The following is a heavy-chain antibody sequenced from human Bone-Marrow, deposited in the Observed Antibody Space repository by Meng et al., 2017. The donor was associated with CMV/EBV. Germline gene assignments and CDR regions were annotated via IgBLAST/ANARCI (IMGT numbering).Heavy chain of an antibody. J-gene: IGHJ3*02. CDR2: ISYDGSNK. V-gene: IGHV3-30-3*01. Sequence: GGSLRLSCAASGFTFSSYAMHWVRQAPGKGLEWVAVISYDGSNKYYADPVKGRFTISRDNSKNTLYLQMNSLRAEDTAVYYCARGSGYCSSTSCFFRSFDIWGQGTMVTFSS. CDR1: GFTFSSYA. D-gene: IGHD2-2*01. CDR3: ARGSGYCSSTSCFFRSFDI.